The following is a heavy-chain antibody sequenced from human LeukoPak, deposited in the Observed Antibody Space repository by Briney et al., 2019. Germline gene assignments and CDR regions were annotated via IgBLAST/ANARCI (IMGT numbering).Heavy chain of an antibody. CDR1: GGSVSSGSYY. CDR3: VRDRELTY. CDR2: IYYSGST. J-gene: IGHJ4*02. Sequence: SETLSLTCTVSGGSVSSGSYYWSWIRQPPGKGLEWIGYIYYSGSTNYNPSLKSRVTISVDTSKNQFSLKLNSVTAADTAVYYCVRDRELTYWSQGTLVTVSS. D-gene: IGHD1-26*01. V-gene: IGHV4-61*01.